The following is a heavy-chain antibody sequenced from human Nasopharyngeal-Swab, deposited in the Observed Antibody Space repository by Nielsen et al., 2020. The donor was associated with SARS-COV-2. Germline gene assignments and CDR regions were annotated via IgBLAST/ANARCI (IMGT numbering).Heavy chain of an antibody. J-gene: IGHJ4*02. D-gene: IGHD6-19*01. CDR2: ISWNSGSI. CDR3: ARANSGWYYFDY. CDR1: GFTFDDYA. Sequence: GGSLRPSCAASGFTFDDYAMPWVRQAPGKGLEWVSGISWNSGSIGYADSVKGRFTISRDNAKNSLYLQMNSLRAEDTALYYCARANSGWYYFDYWGQGTLVTVSS. V-gene: IGHV3-9*01.